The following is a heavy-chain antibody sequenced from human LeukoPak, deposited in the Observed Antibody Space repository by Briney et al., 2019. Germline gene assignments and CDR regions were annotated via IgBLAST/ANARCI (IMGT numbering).Heavy chain of an antibody. CDR1: GGSFSGYY. V-gene: IGHV4-34*01. Sequence: SETLSLTCAVYGGSFSGYYWSWIRQPPGKGLEWIGEINHSGSTNYNPSLKSRVTISVDTSKNQFSLKLSSVTAADTAVYYCARGRNIVVVVGGFDYWGQGTLATASS. D-gene: IGHD2-15*01. J-gene: IGHJ4*02. CDR2: INHSGST. CDR3: ARGRNIVVVVGGFDY.